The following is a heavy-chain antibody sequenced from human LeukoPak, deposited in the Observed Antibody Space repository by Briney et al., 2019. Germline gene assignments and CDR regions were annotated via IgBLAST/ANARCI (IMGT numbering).Heavy chain of an antibody. D-gene: IGHD3-22*01. CDR1: GYTFTSYF. CDR2: INPSGGDT. Sequence: ASVKVSCKASGYTFTSYFMHWVRQAPGQGLEWMGRINPSGGDTNYAQKFQGRVTMTRDTSTSTVYMELSSLRSEDTAVYYCARDYYGSRGYYYYWGQGTLVTVSS. CDR3: ARDYYGSRGYYYY. V-gene: IGHV1-46*03. J-gene: IGHJ4*02.